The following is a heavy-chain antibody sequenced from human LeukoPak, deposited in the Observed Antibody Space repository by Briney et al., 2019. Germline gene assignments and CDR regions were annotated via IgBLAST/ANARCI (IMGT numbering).Heavy chain of an antibody. CDR2: ISGSGGST. D-gene: IGHD3-10*01. V-gene: IGHV3-23*01. J-gene: IGHJ4*02. CDR3: AKGPRTVRFGDRHKGMFDY. Sequence: GGSLRLSCAASGFTFSSYAMSWVRQAPGKGLERVSAISGSGGSTYYADSVKGRFTISRDNSKNTLYLQMNSLRAEDTAVYYCAKGPRTVRFGDRHKGMFDYWGQGTLVTVSS. CDR1: GFTFSSYA.